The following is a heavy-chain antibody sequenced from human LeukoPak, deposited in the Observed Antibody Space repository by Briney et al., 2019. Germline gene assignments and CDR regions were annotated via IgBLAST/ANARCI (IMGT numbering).Heavy chain of an antibody. CDR2: MNPNSGNT. CDR1: GYTFTSYD. V-gene: IGHV1-8*03. Sequence: ASVKVSCKASGYTFTSYDINWVRQATGQGLEWMGWMNPNSGNTGYAQNFQGRVTITTNTSISTAYMELSSLRPEDTAVYYCARGGRDGYNYGDYCDYWGQGTLVTVSS. J-gene: IGHJ4*02. CDR3: ARGGRDGYNYGDYCDY. D-gene: IGHD5-24*01.